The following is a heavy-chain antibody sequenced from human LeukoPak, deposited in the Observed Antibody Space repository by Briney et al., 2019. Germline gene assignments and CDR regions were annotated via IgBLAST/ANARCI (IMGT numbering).Heavy chain of an antibody. V-gene: IGHV3-66*01. Sequence: GGSLRLSCAASGFTVSSNYMSWVRQAPGKGLEWVSVLYGDGSTYYADSVKGRFTISRDNSKSTLYLQMNSLRAEDTAVYYCAREVRDQKQQWLGFDYWGQGTLVTVSS. CDR3: AREVRDQKQQWLGFDY. CDR1: GFTVSSNY. J-gene: IGHJ4*02. CDR2: LYGDGST. D-gene: IGHD6-19*01.